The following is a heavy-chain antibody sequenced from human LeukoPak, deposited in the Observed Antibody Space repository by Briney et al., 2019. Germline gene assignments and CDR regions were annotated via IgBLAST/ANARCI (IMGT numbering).Heavy chain of an antibody. J-gene: IGHJ4*02. CDR2: ISSSSNVI. D-gene: IGHD3-3*01. CDR3: ARGDPIYDFWSGGDY. CDR1: GFTFNSYA. Sequence: PGGSLRISRAASGFTFNSYAFNWVRQAPGKGLGWGSYISSSSNVIYYTDSVKGRFTISRDNARNLLSLQMNSLRAEDTAVYYCARGDPIYDFWSGGDYWGQGSLVTVSS. V-gene: IGHV3-48*01.